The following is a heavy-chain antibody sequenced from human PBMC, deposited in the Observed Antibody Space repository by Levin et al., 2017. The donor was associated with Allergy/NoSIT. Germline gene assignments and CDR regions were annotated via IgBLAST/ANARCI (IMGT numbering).Heavy chain of an antibody. CDR2: ISYDGRNR. CDR3: AKGQSTSAAAFWSFDL. V-gene: IGHV3-30*18. CDR1: GFRFNSYG. D-gene: IGHD6-25*01. Sequence: RGESLKISCAGSGFRFNSYGMHWVRQAPGKGLEWVAFISYDGRNRNYADSVKGRFTISRDNSDNTLNLQMNSLRPEDTAVYFCAKGQSTSAAAFWSFDLWGRGALVTVSS. J-gene: IGHJ2*01.